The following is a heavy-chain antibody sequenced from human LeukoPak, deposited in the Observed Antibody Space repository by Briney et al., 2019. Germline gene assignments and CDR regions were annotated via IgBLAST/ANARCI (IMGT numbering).Heavy chain of an antibody. CDR2: IHAGTGDT. Sequence: ASVKVSCKASGYTFTGHYMHWVRQAPGHGLEWMGWIHAGTGDTNYAPKFQGRFTMTRGTSISTLYMELNRLTSDDTAVYFCARDENWGPDYWGQGTLVTVSS. V-gene: IGHV1-2*02. CDR3: ARDENWGPDY. J-gene: IGHJ4*02. D-gene: IGHD7-27*01. CDR1: GYTFTGHY.